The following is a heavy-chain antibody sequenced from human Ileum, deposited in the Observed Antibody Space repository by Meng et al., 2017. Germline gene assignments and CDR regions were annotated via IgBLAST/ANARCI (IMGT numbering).Heavy chain of an antibody. CDR2: ISHSGSA. CDR1: SGSISSNTY. CDR3: ARHGGYSQDF. V-gene: IGHV4-4*02. D-gene: IGHD4-23*01. J-gene: IGHJ4*02. Sequence: VQRQGSGPGLVRPSGTLSLTCAVSSGSISSNTYWSWVRQPPGKGLEWIGQISHSGSAYYNPSLKSRVTMSVDKSKSQFSLMLTSVTAADTAIYYCARHGGYSQDFWGQGTLVTVSS.